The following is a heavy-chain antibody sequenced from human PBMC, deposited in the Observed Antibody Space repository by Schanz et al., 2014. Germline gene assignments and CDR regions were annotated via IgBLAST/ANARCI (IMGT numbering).Heavy chain of an antibody. CDR2: IGSTSSYI. Sequence: EVQLVESGGGLVKPGGSLRLSCAASGFTFSNYSMNWVRQAPGKGLEWVSSIGSTSSYIFYADSVKGRFTISRDNAKNSLYLQMNSLRAEDTAVYYCVPMSIAAHWGQGTLVTVSS. V-gene: IGHV3-21*01. CDR3: VPMSIAAH. CDR1: GFTFSNYS. J-gene: IGHJ4*02. D-gene: IGHD6-6*01.